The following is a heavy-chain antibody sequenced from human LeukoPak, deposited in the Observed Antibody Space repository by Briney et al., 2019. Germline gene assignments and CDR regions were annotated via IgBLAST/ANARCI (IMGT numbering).Heavy chain of an antibody. CDR1: GFTFSTYG. CDR2: ISGSGGST. J-gene: IGHJ6*03. CDR3: AKDGGEYYDILTGYYPRLYYMDV. D-gene: IGHD3-9*01. V-gene: IGHV3-23*01. Sequence: GGSLRLSCVASGFTFSTYGMSWVSQAPGKGLEWVSAISGSGGSTDYADSVKGRFTISRDNSKNTLYLQMNSLRAEDTAVYYCAKDGGEYYDILTGYYPRLYYMDVWGKGTTVTISS.